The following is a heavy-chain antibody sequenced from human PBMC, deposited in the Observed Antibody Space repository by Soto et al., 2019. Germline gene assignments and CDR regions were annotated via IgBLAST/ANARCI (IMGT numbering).Heavy chain of an antibody. J-gene: IGHJ4*02. CDR3: VRDTTRASAAASLDY. Sequence: GRSLRLSCAASGFTFSTYEFNWVRQAPGRGLEWISYISVSGNIIKYADSVKGRFTISRDNAENSLHLHMSSLRVDDTAVYFCVRDTTRASAAASLDYWGQGTQVTVPQ. D-gene: IGHD6-13*01. CDR1: GFTFSTYE. CDR2: ISVSGNII. V-gene: IGHV3-48*03.